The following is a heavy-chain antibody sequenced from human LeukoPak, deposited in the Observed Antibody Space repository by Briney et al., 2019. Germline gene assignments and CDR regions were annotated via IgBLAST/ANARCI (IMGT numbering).Heavy chain of an antibody. J-gene: IGHJ5*02. D-gene: IGHD4-17*01. CDR1: GYTFTSYY. Sequence: ASVKVSCKASGYTFTSYYMHWVRQAPGQGLEWMGIINPSGGSTSYAQKFQGRVTMTTDTYTSTAYMEVRSLRSDDTAVYYCARTGSDYGDYNWFDPWGQGTQVTVSS. V-gene: IGHV1-46*01. CDR2: INPSGGST. CDR3: ARTGSDYGDYNWFDP.